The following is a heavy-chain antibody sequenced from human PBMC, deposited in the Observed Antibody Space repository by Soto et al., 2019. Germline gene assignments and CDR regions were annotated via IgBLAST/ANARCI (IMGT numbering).Heavy chain of an antibody. D-gene: IGHD2-2*01. CDR3: ARHSIHDIVVVPAAMKGDYYYYYMDV. J-gene: IGHJ6*03. Sequence: GESLKISCKGSGYSFTSYWIGWVRQMPGKGLEWMGIIYPGDSDTRYSPSFQGQVTISADKSISTAYLQWSSLKASDTAMYYCARHSIHDIVVVPAAMKGDYYYYYMDVWGKGTTVTVSS. V-gene: IGHV5-51*01. CDR1: GYSFTSYW. CDR2: IYPGDSDT.